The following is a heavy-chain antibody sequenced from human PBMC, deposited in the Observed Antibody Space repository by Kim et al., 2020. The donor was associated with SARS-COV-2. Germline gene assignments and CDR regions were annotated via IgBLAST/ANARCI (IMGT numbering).Heavy chain of an antibody. CDR3: TPYGDSPFDY. J-gene: IGHJ4*02. D-gene: IGHD4-17*01. V-gene: IGHV3-73*01. Sequence: TEYAGAVKGRFTSSRDDAKNTAYLQMNSLKIEDTAVYDCTPYGDSPFDYWGQGTLVTVSS. CDR2: T.